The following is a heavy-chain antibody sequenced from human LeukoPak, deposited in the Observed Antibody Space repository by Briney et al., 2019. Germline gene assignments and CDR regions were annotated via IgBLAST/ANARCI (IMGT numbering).Heavy chain of an antibody. CDR1: GYSFTSYW. D-gene: IGHD2-2*01. V-gene: IGHV5-51*01. CDR3: ARSLYCSSTSCYYFDY. J-gene: IGHJ4*02. Sequence: GESLKISCKGSGYSFTSYWIGWVRQMPGKGLEWMGIIYPGDSDTRYSPSFQGQVTISADKSISTAYLQWSSLKASDTAMYYCARSLYCSSTSCYYFDYWGQGTLVTVSS. CDR2: IYPGDSDT.